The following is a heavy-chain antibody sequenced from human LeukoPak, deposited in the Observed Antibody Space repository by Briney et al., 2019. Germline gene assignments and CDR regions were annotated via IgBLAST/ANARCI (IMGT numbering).Heavy chain of an antibody. J-gene: IGHJ6*04. D-gene: IGHD3-10*02. CDR3: AELGITMIGGV. CDR1: GFTFSSHR. Sequence: GGSLRLSCAASGFTFSSHRMSWVRQAPGKGLEWVANTKKDGSEKYYVDSVKGRFTISRDNAKTSLYLQMNSLRAEDTAVYYCAELGITMIGGVWGKGTTVTISS. V-gene: IGHV3-7*01. CDR2: TKKDGSEK.